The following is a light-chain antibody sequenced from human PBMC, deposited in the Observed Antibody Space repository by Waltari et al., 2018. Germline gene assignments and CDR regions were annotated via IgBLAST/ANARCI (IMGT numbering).Light chain of an antibody. CDR3: QQYYSSPIS. Sequence: DIVMTQSPDSLAVSLGERAAINCKSSRSVLYNSNNKNYLAWYQQKPRQPPKLLINWASSRESGVPDRFSGSGSGTDFTLTISSLQAEDVAVYYCQQYYSSPISFGQGTRLEIK. CDR1: RSVLYNSNNKNY. J-gene: IGKJ5*01. CDR2: WAS. V-gene: IGKV4-1*01.